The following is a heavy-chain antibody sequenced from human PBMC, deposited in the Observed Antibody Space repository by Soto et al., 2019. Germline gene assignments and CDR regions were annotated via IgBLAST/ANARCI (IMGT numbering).Heavy chain of an antibody. CDR1: GGSISRSNW. CDR3: ARGRGYSYGLDP. Sequence: SETLSLTCTVSGGSISRSNWWSWIRQPPGEGLEWIGFISYSGTTSYSPSLKSRVAISLDTSKNQFSLSLSSVTAADTAVYYCARGRGYSYGLDPWGQGTLVTVSS. D-gene: IGHD5-18*01. J-gene: IGHJ5*02. V-gene: IGHV4-30-4*01. CDR2: ISYSGTT.